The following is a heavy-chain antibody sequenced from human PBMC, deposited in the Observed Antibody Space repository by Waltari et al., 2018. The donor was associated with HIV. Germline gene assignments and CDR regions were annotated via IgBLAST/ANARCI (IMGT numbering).Heavy chain of an antibody. CDR3: AREKLAGWGIAARPGNAFDI. CDR1: GGSISSYY. CDR2: IYYSGST. J-gene: IGHJ3*02. D-gene: IGHD6-6*01. V-gene: IGHV4-59*01. Sequence: QVQLQESGPGLVKPSETLSLTCTVSGGSISSYYWSWIRQPPGKGLAWIGYIYYSGSTHSNPSLKSRVTISVDTSKNQFSLKLSSVTAADTAVYYCAREKLAGWGIAARPGNAFDIWGQGTMVTVSS.